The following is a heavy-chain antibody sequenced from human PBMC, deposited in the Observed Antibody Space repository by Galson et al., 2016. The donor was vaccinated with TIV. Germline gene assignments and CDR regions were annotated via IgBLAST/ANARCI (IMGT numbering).Heavy chain of an antibody. J-gene: IGHJ4*02. Sequence: SAYRLTGYYLHCVRQAPGQGPQWMGLIDPSGGTTTYAQKFQDRLAMTSDTSTTTAYMELRSLKSEDTAIYYCATVSGARGIFDYWGQGALVTVSS. CDR3: ATVSGARGIFDY. CDR2: IDPSGGTT. V-gene: IGHV1-46*01. D-gene: IGHD2-15*01. CDR1: AYRLTGYY.